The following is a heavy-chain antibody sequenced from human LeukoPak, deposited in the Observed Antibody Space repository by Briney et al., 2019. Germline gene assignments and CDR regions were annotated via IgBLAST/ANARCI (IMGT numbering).Heavy chain of an antibody. D-gene: IGHD3-10*01. V-gene: IGHV3-23*01. CDR1: GWTFSSYA. J-gene: IGHJ4*02. CDR3: ARVRSGALGGSSGD. CDR2: ISGSGGST. Sequence: SGGYLRLSCAASGWTFSSYARSWVREAPGKGLEWVSGISGSGGSTYYADSVKGRFTISRDNSKNTLYLQMNSLSAEDTAIYYCARVRSGALGGSSGDWGQGTLVTVSS.